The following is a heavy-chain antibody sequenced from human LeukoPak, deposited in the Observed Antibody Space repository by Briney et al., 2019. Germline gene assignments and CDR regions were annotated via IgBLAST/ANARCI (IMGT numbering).Heavy chain of an antibody. D-gene: IGHD1-26*01. V-gene: IGHV1-69*04. J-gene: IGHJ4*02. CDR3: ARDSEVGATKGGHYFDY. Sequence: ASVKVSCKASGGTFSSYAISWVRQAPGQGLEWMGRIIPILGIANYAQKFQGRVTITADKSTSTAYMELSSLRSEDTAVYYCARDSEVGATKGGHYFDYRGQGTLVTVSS. CDR2: IIPILGIA. CDR1: GGTFSSYA.